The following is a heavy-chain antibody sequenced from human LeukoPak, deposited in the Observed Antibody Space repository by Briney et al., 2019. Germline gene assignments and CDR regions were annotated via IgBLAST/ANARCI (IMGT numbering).Heavy chain of an antibody. CDR3: ARSDGLMIVVAI. V-gene: IGHV4-39*01. D-gene: IGHD3-22*01. Sequence: PSETLSLTCTVSGGSISSSSYYWGWIRQPPGKGLEWIGNIFYSGGTFYNPSLKSRVTVSVDTSKNQFSLKLSSVTAADTAVYYCARSDGLMIVVAIWGQGTLVTVSS. J-gene: IGHJ4*02. CDR1: GGSISSSSYY. CDR2: IFYSGGT.